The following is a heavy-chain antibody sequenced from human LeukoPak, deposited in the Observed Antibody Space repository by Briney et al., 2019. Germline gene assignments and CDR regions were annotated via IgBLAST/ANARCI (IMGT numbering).Heavy chain of an antibody. J-gene: IGHJ6*03. V-gene: IGHV3-21*01. CDR3: ARDVPYYYGSGSYRPYMDV. CDR2: ISSSSSYI. CDR1: GFTFSSYS. Sequence: PGGSLRLSCAASGFTFSSYSMNWVRQAPGKGLEWVSSISSSSSYIYYADSVKGRFTISRDNAKSSLYLQMNSLRAEDTAVYYCARDVPYYYGSGSYRPYMDVWGKGTTVTVSS. D-gene: IGHD3-10*01.